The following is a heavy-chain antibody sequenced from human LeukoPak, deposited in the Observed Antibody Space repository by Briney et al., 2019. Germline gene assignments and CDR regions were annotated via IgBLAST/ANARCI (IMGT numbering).Heavy chain of an antibody. Sequence: SETLSLTCAVHGGSFSGYYWSWIRQPPGKGLEWIGEINHSGSTNYNPSLKSRVTISVDTPKNQFSLKLSSVTAADTAVYYCAGSLVGATYDAFDIWGQGTMVTVSS. D-gene: IGHD1-26*01. CDR1: GGSFSGYY. J-gene: IGHJ3*02. CDR3: AGSLVGATYDAFDI. CDR2: INHSGST. V-gene: IGHV4-34*01.